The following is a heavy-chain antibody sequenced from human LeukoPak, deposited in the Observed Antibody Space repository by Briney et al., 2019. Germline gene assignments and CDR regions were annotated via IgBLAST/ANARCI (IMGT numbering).Heavy chain of an antibody. D-gene: IGHD3-16*02. Sequence: GGSLRLSCAASGFTVSNKYMSWVRQAPGKGLECVSVIYDGGNTYYADSVKGRFTISRDNSKNTLYLQVNSLRAEDTAVYYCARGGASESYYFDYWGQGTLVTVSS. J-gene: IGHJ4*02. CDR1: GFTVSNKY. CDR2: IYDGGNT. V-gene: IGHV3-53*01. CDR3: ARGGASESYYFDY.